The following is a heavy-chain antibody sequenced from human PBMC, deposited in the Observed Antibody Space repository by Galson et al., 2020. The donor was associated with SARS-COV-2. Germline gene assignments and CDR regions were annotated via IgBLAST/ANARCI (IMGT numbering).Heavy chain of an antibody. CDR2: IYYSGST. D-gene: IGHD2-15*01. J-gene: IGHJ6*02. CDR1: GASISSSSYY. Sequence: SETLSLTCTVSGASISSSSYYWGRIRQPPGKGLEWLGSIYYSGSTYYNPSLKSRVTISVDTSKNQFALRLSSVRAADTAMYYCASELPYCGMDVWGQGTTVTVSS. CDR3: ASELPYCGMDV. V-gene: IGHV4-39*06.